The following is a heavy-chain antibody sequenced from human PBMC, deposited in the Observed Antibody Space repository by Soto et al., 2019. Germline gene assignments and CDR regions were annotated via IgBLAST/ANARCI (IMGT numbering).Heavy chain of an antibody. CDR2: IYYSGTT. CDR3: ARRASQGPIDY. V-gene: IGHV4-28*01. Sequence: SETLSLTCAVSGYSISSSNWWGWIRQPPGKGLEWIGYIYYSGTTYYNPSLKSRVTMSVDTSKNQFSLKLTSVTAVDTAVYYCARRASQGPIDYWGQGTLVTVSS. J-gene: IGHJ4*02. CDR1: GYSISSSNW.